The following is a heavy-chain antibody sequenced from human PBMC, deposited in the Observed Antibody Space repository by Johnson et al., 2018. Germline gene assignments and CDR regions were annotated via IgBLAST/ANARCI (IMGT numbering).Heavy chain of an antibody. CDR3: AKNGVAAARPDRYYYGMDV. J-gene: IGHJ6*04. D-gene: IGHD6-13*01. CDR2: ISGRGGST. CDR1: GFTFSSYA. V-gene: IGHV3-23*04. Sequence: VQLVESGGGLVQPGGSRRLSCAASGFTFSSYAMNWVRQAPGKGLAWGAAISGRGGSTYYADSVKGRFTIPKDNSKNTLYLQMNSLRAEDTAVYYCAKNGVAAARPDRYYYGMDVWGKGTTVTVSS.